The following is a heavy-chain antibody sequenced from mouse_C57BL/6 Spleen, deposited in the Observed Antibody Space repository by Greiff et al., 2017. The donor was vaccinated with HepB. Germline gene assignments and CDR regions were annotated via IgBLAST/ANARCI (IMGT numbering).Heavy chain of an antibody. CDR1: GYTFTSYW. V-gene: IGHV1-7*01. D-gene: IGHD2-3*01. CDR3: ARYDPLDY. J-gene: IGHJ2*01. Sequence: QVQLQQSGAELAKPGASVKLSCKASGYTFTSYWMHWVKQRPGQGLEWIGYINPSSGYTKYNQKFKDKATLTADKSSNTAYMQMSSLTYEDSAVYYCARYDPLDYWGQGTTLTVSS. CDR2: INPSSGYT.